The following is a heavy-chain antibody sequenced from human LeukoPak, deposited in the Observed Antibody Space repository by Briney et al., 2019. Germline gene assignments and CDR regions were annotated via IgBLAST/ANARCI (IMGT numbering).Heavy chain of an antibody. CDR3: ARASPSGYDY. D-gene: IGHD3-22*01. CDR2: ISHTSDAI. V-gene: IGHV3-48*02. J-gene: IGHJ4*02. CDR1: GFTFSTYG. Sequence: AGSLRLSRAASGFTFSTYGMNWVRQAPGKGLEWVSYISHTSDAIYYPDSVKGRFTISRDNAKNSLYLQMNSLRDEDTAVYYCARASPSGYDYWGQGTLVTVSS.